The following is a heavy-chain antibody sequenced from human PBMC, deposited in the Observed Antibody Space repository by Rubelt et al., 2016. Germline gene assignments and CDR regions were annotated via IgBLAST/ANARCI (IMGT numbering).Heavy chain of an antibody. CDR2: INPSGGST. CDR1: GYTFTSYY. V-gene: IGHV1-46*01. Sequence: QVQLVQSGAEVKKPGASVKVSCKASGYTFTSYYMHWVRQAPGQGLEWMGIINPSGGSTGYAQKFQGRVTMTEDTSTDTAYMELSSLRSEDTAVYYCATRTVGVIGPHAFDIWGQGTMVTVSS. J-gene: IGHJ3*02. D-gene: IGHD3-10*01. CDR3: ATRTVGVIGPHAFDI.